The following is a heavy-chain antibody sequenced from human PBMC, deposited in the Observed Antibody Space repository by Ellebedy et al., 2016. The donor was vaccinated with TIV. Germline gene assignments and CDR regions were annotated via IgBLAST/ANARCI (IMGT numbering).Heavy chain of an antibody. CDR2: IYSNDEK. CDR3: AHRRGTGHPNNNWFDP. Sequence: SGPTLVXPTQTLMLTCSFSGFSLSDSGEAVGWIRQPPGKALEWLALIYSNDEKRYSPSLKSRLTIFKDTSKNQVVITMTNVDPVVTATYYCAHRRGTGHPNNNWFDPWGQGTLVTVSS. CDR1: GFSLSDSGEA. J-gene: IGHJ5*02. V-gene: IGHV2-5*01.